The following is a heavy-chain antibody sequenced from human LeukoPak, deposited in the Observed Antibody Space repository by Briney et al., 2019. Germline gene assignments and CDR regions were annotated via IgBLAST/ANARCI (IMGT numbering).Heavy chain of an antibody. CDR3: ARVAAAVPDY. V-gene: IGHV3-7*04. CDR2: IKQDGSDK. D-gene: IGHD6-13*01. Sequence: GGSLRLSCAASGFTFTTYWMTWARQAPGKGLEWVANIKQDGSDKYYMDSVKGRFTISRDNANNALYLQMNSLRDEDTAVYYCARVAAAVPDYWGQGTLVTVSS. CDR1: GFTFTTYW. J-gene: IGHJ4*02.